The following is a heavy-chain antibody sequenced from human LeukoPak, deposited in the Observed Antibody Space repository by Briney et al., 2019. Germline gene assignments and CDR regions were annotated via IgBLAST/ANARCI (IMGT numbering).Heavy chain of an antibody. D-gene: IGHD2-2*01. CDR1: GYTFTSYL. V-gene: IGHV1-18*01. CDR2: IRASSGDT. J-gene: IGHJ5*02. Sequence: ASVKVSCRASGYTFTSYLIFWVRQSPGHGLEWMGWIRASSGDTYYAQHFQGRLTLTTDTSTNTAYMELRSLKSDDTAVYYCARSKYQLPDNYFDAWGQGTLVTVSS. CDR3: ARSKYQLPDNYFDA.